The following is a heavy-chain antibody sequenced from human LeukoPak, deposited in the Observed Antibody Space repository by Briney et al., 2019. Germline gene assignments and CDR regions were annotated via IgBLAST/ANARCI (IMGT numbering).Heavy chain of an antibody. J-gene: IGHJ3*02. CDR3: ARGYDFWSGYCEAFDI. D-gene: IGHD3-3*01. CDR1: GGSISSYY. Sequence: SETLSLTCTASGGSISSYYWSWIWKPPGPWMERIGFIYYSGSTNFNTSLKSRVSISVATSKNQFSLKLCSVTAADTAVYYCARGYDFWSGYCEAFDIWGQGTMVTVSS. V-gene: IGHV4-59*01. CDR2: IYYSGST.